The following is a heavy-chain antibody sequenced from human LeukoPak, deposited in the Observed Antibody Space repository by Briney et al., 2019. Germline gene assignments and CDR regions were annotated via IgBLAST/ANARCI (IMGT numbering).Heavy chain of an antibody. D-gene: IGHD1-26*01. CDR3: VRRSGTYHAFDI. CDR2: FYYTGST. Sequence: SETLSLTCTVSGGSISSNGYYWGWIRQPPGKGLEWIGSFYYTGSTFYSPSLKSRVTISVDTSKNQFSLKLRSVTAADTAVFYCVRRSGTYHAFDIWGQGTMVTVSS. V-gene: IGHV4-39*01. CDR1: GGSISSNGYY. J-gene: IGHJ3*02.